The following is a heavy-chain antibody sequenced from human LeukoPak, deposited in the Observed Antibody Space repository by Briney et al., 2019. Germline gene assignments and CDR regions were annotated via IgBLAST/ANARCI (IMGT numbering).Heavy chain of an antibody. D-gene: IGHD3-10*01. Sequence: GGSLRLSCAASGFTFSDYYMSWIREAPGEGLEWVAVISYDGSNKHYANSANTRSTTSRDNSKNTLYLQMNSLRAEDTAVYYCAREGLYGSGTYDYWGQRTLVTVSS. CDR2: ISYDGSNK. V-gene: IGHV3-30-3*01. J-gene: IGHJ4*02. CDR3: AREGLYGSGTYDY. CDR1: GFTFSDYY.